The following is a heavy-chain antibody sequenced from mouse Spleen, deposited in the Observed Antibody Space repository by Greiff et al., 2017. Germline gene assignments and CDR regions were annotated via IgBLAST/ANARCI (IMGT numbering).Heavy chain of an antibody. CDR3: ARQYGSSYYFDY. J-gene: IGHJ2*01. CDR2: ISSGGSYT. D-gene: IGHD1-1*01. Sequence: EVKLMESGGDLVKPGGSLKLSCAASGFTFSSYGMSWVRQTPDKRLEWVATISSGGSYTYYPDSVKGRFTISRDNAKNTLYLQMSSLKSEDTAMYYCARQYGSSYYFDYWGQGTTLTVSS. CDR1: GFTFSSYG. V-gene: IGHV5-6*01.